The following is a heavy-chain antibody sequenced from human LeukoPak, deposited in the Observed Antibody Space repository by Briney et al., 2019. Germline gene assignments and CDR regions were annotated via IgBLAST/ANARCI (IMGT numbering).Heavy chain of an antibody. CDR2: ISGSGGST. Sequence: PGGSLRLSCAASGFTFSSYGMSWVRQAPGKGLEWVSAISGSGGSTYYADSVKGRFTISRDNAKNSLYLQMNSLRAEDTAVYYCARDLAPHTHYYGSGSYTDYWGQGTLVTVSS. J-gene: IGHJ4*02. V-gene: IGHV3-23*01. CDR3: ARDLAPHTHYYGSGSYTDY. CDR1: GFTFSSYG. D-gene: IGHD3-10*01.